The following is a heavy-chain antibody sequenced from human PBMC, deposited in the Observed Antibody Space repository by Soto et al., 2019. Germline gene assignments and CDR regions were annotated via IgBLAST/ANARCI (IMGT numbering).Heavy chain of an antibody. CDR3: ARDRGGSYWFDP. Sequence: SETLSLTCAVSGGSISSGGYSWSWIRQPPGKGLEWIGYIYHSGSTYYNPSLKSRVTISVDRSKNQFSLKLSSVTAADTAVYYCARDRGGSYWFDPWGQGTLVTVSS. J-gene: IGHJ5*02. CDR1: GGSISSGGYS. D-gene: IGHD1-26*01. CDR2: IYHSGST. V-gene: IGHV4-30-2*01.